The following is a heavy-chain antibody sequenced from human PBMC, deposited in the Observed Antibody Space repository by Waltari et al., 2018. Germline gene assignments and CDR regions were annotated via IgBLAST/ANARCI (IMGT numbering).Heavy chain of an antibody. Sequence: EVQLVETGGGSIQPGGPLSLSCAPPGLTVSTNYMSWVRQAPGKGLEGVSVIYSGGTTHYADSVKGRFTISRDNSKNTLYLQMNSLRAEDTAVYYCATSPSRSFWGQGTLVTVSS. J-gene: IGHJ4*02. CDR2: IYSGGTT. CDR3: ATSPSRSF. V-gene: IGHV3-53*02. CDR1: GLTVSTNY.